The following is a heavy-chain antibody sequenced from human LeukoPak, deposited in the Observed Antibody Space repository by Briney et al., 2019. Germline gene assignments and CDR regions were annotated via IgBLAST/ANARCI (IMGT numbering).Heavy chain of an antibody. CDR3: ARVPTMVRGVRGGFDP. J-gene: IGHJ5*02. CDR2: ISGSGGST. CDR1: GFTFSSYA. Sequence: GGSLRLSCAASGFTFSSYAMSWVRQAPGKGLEWVSAISGSGGSTYYADSVKGRFTISRDNSKNTLYLQMNSLRAEDTAVYYCARVPTMVRGVRGGFDPWGQGTLVTVSS. V-gene: IGHV3-23*01. D-gene: IGHD3-10*01.